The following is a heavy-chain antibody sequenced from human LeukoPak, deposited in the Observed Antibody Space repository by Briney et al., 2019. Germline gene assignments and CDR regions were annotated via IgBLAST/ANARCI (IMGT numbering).Heavy chain of an antibody. CDR3: AKDGIAVAGISAWY. Sequence: GGSLRLSCAASGFTFSDYYMSWIRQAPGKGLEWVSGISDSGGSTYYADSVKGRFTISRDNSKNTVYLQMNSLRAEDTAIYYCAKDGIAVAGISAWYWGQGTQVTVSS. V-gene: IGHV3-23*01. D-gene: IGHD6-19*01. CDR2: ISDSGGST. CDR1: GFTFSDYY. J-gene: IGHJ4*02.